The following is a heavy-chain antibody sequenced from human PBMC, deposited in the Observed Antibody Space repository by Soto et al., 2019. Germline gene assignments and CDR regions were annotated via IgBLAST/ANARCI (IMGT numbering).Heavy chain of an antibody. Sequence: ASVKVSCKASGYTFTGYYMHWVRQAPGQGLEWMGWINPNSGGTSYAQKFQGWVTMTRDTSISTAYMELSRLRSDDTAVYYCARSGDIAMVRLDYGMDVWGQGTTVTVSS. D-gene: IGHD5-18*01. CDR3: ARSGDIAMVRLDYGMDV. CDR1: GYTFTGYY. J-gene: IGHJ6*02. V-gene: IGHV1-2*04. CDR2: INPNSGGT.